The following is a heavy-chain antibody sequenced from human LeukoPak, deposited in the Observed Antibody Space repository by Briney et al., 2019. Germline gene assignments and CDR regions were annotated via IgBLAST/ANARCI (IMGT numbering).Heavy chain of an antibody. CDR1: GGSISSSSYY. CDR3: ASLRYYYDSSGYEFDP. CDR2: IYYSGST. Sequence: SETQSLTCTVSGGSISSSSYYWGWIRQPPGKGLEWIGSIYYSGSTYYNPSLKSRVTISVDTSKNQFSLKLSSVTAADTAVYYCASLRYYYDSSGYEFDPWGQGTLVTVSS. J-gene: IGHJ5*02. V-gene: IGHV4-39*01. D-gene: IGHD3-22*01.